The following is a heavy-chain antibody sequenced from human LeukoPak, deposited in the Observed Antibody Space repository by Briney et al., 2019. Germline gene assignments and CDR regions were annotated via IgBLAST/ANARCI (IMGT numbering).Heavy chain of an antibody. CDR2: IKQDGSEK. CDR3: AKRSGSYAFDY. V-gene: IGHV3-7*01. CDR1: GFTFSSYW. J-gene: IGHJ4*02. D-gene: IGHD1-26*01. Sequence: GGSLRLSCAASGFTFSSYWMSWVRQAPGKGLEWVANIKQDGSEKYYADSVKGRFTISRDNSKNTLYLQMNSLRAEDTAVYYCAKRSGSYAFDYWGQGTLVTVSS.